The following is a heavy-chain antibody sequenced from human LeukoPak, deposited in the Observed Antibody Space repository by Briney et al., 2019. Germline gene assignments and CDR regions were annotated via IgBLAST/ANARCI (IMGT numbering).Heavy chain of an antibody. CDR1: GDTLTALY. CDR3: TTGKIYCSTTSCSDDY. J-gene: IGHJ4*02. Sequence: GASVKVSCMVSGDTLTALYMHWVRQAPGKGLEWMGGFHPEDGETIYAQKFQGRVTMTEDTSTDTGYMELSSLRSDDTAVYYCTTGKIYCSTTSCSDDYWGQGTLVTVSS. D-gene: IGHD2-2*01. CDR2: FHPEDGET. V-gene: IGHV1-24*01.